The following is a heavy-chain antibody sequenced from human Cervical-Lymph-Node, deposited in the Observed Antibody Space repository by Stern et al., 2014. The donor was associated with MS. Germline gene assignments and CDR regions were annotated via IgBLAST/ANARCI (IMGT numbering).Heavy chain of an antibody. Sequence: VQLEESGGAVVQPGRALRLSCAASGFTFSSYGMHWVRPAPGKGLGGVTVISYDGNHKYYAASVKGRFTISRDNSKNTLHLQMNSVTPDDTAIYYCARDYEDTSMLFDHWGQGTLVTVSS. CDR1: GFTFSSYG. CDR3: ARDYEDTSMLFDH. J-gene: IGHJ4*02. D-gene: IGHD2-8*01. CDR2: ISYDGNHK. V-gene: IGHV3-30*03.